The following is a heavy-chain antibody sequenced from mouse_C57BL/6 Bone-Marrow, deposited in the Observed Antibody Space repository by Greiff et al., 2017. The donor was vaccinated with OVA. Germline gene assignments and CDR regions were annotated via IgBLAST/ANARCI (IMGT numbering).Heavy chain of an antibody. CDR2: IDPSDSYT. J-gene: IGHJ4*01. Sequence: QVQLQQPGAELVRPGTSVKLSCKASGYTFTSYWMHWVKPRPGQGLEWIGVIDPSDSYTNYNQKFKGKATLTVDTSSSTAYMQLSSLTSEDSAVYYGAIRGTVVAHYYAMDYWGQGTSVTVSS. CDR3: AIRGTVVAHYYAMDY. D-gene: IGHD1-1*01. V-gene: IGHV1-59*01. CDR1: GYTFTSYW.